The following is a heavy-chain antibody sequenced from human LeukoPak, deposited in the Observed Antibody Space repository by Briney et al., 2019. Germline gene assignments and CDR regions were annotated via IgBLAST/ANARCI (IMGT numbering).Heavy chain of an antibody. CDR3: ARDLPISDSSGYYLDY. CDR1: GFIFSSKW. V-gene: IGHV3-74*01. J-gene: IGHJ4*02. Sequence: GGSLRLSCAASGFIFSSKWIHWVRLAPGKGLEWVSRIDNGGSYTSYADSVKGRFTISRDNAKNTLYLQMNSLRAEDTAVYYCARDLPISDSSGYYLDYWGQGTVVTVSS. D-gene: IGHD3-22*01. CDR2: IDNGGSYT.